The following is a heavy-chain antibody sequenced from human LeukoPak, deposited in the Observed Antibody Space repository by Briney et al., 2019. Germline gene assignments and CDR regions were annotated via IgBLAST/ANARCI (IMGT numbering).Heavy chain of an antibody. V-gene: IGHV3-48*03. D-gene: IGHD6-19*01. Sequence: AGGSLRLSCAASGFTSSSYEMNWVRQAPGKGLEWVSYISSSGSTIYYADSVKGRFTISRDNAKNSLYLQMNSLRAEDTAVYYCARRGQWPGLHYYYGMDVWGKGTTVTVSS. CDR3: ARRGQWPGLHYYYGMDV. CDR2: ISSSGSTI. CDR1: GFTSSSYE. J-gene: IGHJ6*04.